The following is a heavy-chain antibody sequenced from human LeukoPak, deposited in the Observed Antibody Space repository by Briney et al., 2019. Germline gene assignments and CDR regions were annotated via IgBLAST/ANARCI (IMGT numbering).Heavy chain of an antibody. CDR1: GFTFRNYW. CDR3: ARPILSGWYEDDY. V-gene: IGHV3-7*01. J-gene: IGHJ4*02. CDR2: IKHDGSEE. Sequence: GGSLRLSCAASGFTFRNYWMTWVRQAPGKGLEWVANIKHDGSEEYYVDSVKGRSTISRDNAKNSLYLQMNSLRAEDTAVYYCARPILSGWYEDDYWGQGTLVTVSS. D-gene: IGHD6-19*01.